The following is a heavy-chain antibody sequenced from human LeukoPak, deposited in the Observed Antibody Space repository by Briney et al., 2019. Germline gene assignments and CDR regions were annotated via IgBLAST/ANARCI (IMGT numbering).Heavy chain of an antibody. CDR2: IWYDGSNK. Sequence: GGSLRLSCAASGFTFSSHSMNWVRQAPGKGLEWVAVIWYDGSNKYYADSVKGRFTISRDNSKNTLYLQMNSLRAEDTAVYYCARGPCSGGSCYIGYWGQGTLVTVSS. CDR1: GFTFSSHS. CDR3: ARGPCSGGSCYIGY. V-gene: IGHV3-33*08. J-gene: IGHJ4*02. D-gene: IGHD2-15*01.